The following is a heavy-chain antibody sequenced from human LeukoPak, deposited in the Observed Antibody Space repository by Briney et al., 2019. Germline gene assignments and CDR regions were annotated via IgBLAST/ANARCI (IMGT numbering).Heavy chain of an antibody. CDR1: GFTFSSYA. CDR3: AKYPSRQLVRYFDY. Sequence: GGSLRLSCAASGFTFSSYAMSWVRQAPGKGLEWVSAISGSGGSTSYADSVKGRFTISRDNSKKTLYLQMNSLRAEDTAVYYCAKYPSRQLVRYFDYWGQGTLVTVSS. J-gene: IGHJ4*02. V-gene: IGHV3-23*01. D-gene: IGHD6-13*01. CDR2: ISGSGGST.